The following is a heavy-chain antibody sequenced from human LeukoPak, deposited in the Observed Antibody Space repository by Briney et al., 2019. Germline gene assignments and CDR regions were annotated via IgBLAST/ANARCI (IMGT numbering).Heavy chain of an antibody. CDR3: ARTDYGGNTYYYYYGMDA. CDR1: GYSFTSYW. D-gene: IGHD4-23*01. J-gene: IGHJ6*02. Sequence: PGESLKLSCTGSGYSFTSYWIGWVRQMPGKGLEWMGIIYPGDSDTRYSPSFQGQVTISADKSISTAYLQWSSLKASDTAMYYCARTDYGGNTYYYYYGMDAWGQGTTVTVSS. CDR2: IYPGDSDT. V-gene: IGHV5-51*03.